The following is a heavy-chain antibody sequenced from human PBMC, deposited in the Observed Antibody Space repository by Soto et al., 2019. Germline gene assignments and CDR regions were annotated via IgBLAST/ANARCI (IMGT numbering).Heavy chain of an antibody. D-gene: IGHD2-21*02. CDR3: AGTDAYCGGDCYSAY. CDR1: GGSISSYY. CDR2: IYYSGIT. Sequence: SETLSLTCSVSGGSISSYYWSWIRQPPGKGLEWIAYIYYSGITNYNPSLKSRVTISVDKSNHQFSLRLSSATAADTAVYYCAGTDAYCGGDCYSAYWGQGTLVTVSS. J-gene: IGHJ4*02. V-gene: IGHV4-59*01.